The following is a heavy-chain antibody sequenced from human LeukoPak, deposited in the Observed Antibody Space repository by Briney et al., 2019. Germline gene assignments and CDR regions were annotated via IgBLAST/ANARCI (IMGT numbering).Heavy chain of an antibody. CDR2: MNPNSGNT. CDR3: ARGPKYGYSSGWYPGSFGY. D-gene: IGHD6-19*01. CDR1: GYTFTSYD. J-gene: IGHJ4*02. Sequence: ASVKVSCKASGYTFTSYDINWVRQATGQGLEWMGWMNPNSGNTGYAQKFQGRVTMTRNTSISTAYMELSSLRSGDTAVYYCARGPKYGYSSGWYPGSFGYWGQGTLVTVSS. V-gene: IGHV1-8*01.